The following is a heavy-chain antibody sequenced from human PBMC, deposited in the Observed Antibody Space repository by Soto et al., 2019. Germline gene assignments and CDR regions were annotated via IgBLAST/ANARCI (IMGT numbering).Heavy chain of an antibody. D-gene: IGHD4-4*01. CDR2: IYYSGST. Sequence: QLQLQESGPGLVKPSETLSLTCTVSGGSITSSTYYWGWIRQPPGKELEWIGSIYYSGSTYYNPSLKSRLTISVDTSKNHFSLELSSVTAADTAVYYCARRGRDDYNFDSWGQGTLVTVSS. J-gene: IGHJ4*02. V-gene: IGHV4-39*02. CDR1: GGSITSSTYY. CDR3: ARRGRDDYNFDS.